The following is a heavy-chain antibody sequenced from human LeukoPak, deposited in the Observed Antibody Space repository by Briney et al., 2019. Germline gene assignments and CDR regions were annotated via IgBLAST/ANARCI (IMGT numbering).Heavy chain of an antibody. D-gene: IGHD1-26*01. CDR2: IYTSGST. V-gene: IGHV4-4*07. Sequence: PSETLSLTRTVSGGSISSYYWGWIQQPAGKGLGWIGRIYTSGSTNYNPSLKSRVTMSVGTSKNQFSLRLSSVTAADTAVYYCARGGSHFDYWGQGTLVTVSS. J-gene: IGHJ4*02. CDR1: GGSISSYY. CDR3: ARGGSHFDY.